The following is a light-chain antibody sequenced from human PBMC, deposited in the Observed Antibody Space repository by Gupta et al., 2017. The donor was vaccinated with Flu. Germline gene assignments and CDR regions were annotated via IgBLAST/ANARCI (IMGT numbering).Light chain of an antibody. CDR2: DVN. CDR1: SSDIGAYKF. Sequence: QSALTQPASVSGSPGQSITISCTGTSSDIGAYKFISWFQQHPGKAPKLMIYDVNTRPSGVSNRFSGSKSGNTESLTISGLQAEDEADYYCNSYTSSSTVVFGGGTKLTVL. CDR3: NSYTSSSTVV. V-gene: IGLV2-14*03. J-gene: IGLJ2*01.